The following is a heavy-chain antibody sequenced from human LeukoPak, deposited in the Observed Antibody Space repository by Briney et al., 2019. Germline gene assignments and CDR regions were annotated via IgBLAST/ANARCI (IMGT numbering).Heavy chain of an antibody. CDR1: GGTFSSYA. J-gene: IGHJ4*02. CDR3: AVTHYYGSGSYFDY. V-gene: IGHV1-69*13. CDR2: IIPIFGTA. D-gene: IGHD3-10*01. Sequence: SVKVSCKASGGTFSSYAISWVRQAPGQGLEWMGGIIPIFGTANYAQKFQGRVTITADESTSTAYMELSSLRSEDTAVYYCAVTHYYGSGSYFDYWGQGTLVTVSS.